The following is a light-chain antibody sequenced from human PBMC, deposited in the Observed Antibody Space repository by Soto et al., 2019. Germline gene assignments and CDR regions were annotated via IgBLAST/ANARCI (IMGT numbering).Light chain of an antibody. CDR2: DVS. Sequence: QSALTQPASVSGSPGQSITISCTGTGSDVGGYNYVSWYQHHPGKAPKLMIYDVSNRPSGVSDRFSGSKSGNTASLTISGLQAEDEADYYCSSYTSNTTLYVFGTGTKLTVL. V-gene: IGLV2-14*01. CDR1: GSDVGGYNY. CDR3: SSYTSNTTLYV. J-gene: IGLJ1*01.